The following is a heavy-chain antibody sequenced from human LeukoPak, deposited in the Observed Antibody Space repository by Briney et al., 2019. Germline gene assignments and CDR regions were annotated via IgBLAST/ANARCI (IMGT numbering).Heavy chain of an antibody. V-gene: IGHV4-59*01. CDR2: IYYIGST. D-gene: IGHD3-22*01. J-gene: IGHJ5*02. CDR1: GGSISSYY. CDR3: ARDMGDSSGYPAGSDP. Sequence: PSETLSLTCTVSGGSISSYYWSWIRQPPGKGLEWIGYIYYIGSTNYNPSLKSRVTISVDTSKNQFSLKLSSVTAADPAVYYCARDMGDSSGYPAGSDPWGQGTLVTVSS.